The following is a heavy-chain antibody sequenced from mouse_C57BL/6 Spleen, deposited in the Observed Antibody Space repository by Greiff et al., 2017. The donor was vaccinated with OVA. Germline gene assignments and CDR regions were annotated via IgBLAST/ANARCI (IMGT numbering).Heavy chain of an antibody. CDR1: GYTFTSYR. CDR2: IDPNSGGI. V-gene: IGHV1-72*01. Sequence: QVQLQQLGAELVKPGASVKLSCKASGYTFTSYRMHGVKQRPGRGLEWIGRIDPNSGGIKKNEKFKRKATLTVAKPSSTAYMQLSSLTSEDSAVYYSAREGLPSYAMDYWGQGTSVTVSS. J-gene: IGHJ4*01. CDR3: AREGLPSYAMDY.